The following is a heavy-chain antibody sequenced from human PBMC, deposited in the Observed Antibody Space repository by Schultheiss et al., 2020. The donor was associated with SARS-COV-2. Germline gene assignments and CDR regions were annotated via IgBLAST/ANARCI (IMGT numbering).Heavy chain of an antibody. CDR1: GYTFTSYA. CDR2: INAGNGNT. Sequence: ASVKVSCKASGYTFTSYAMHWVRQAPGQRLEWMGWINAGNGNTKYSQKFQGRVTMTTDTSTSTAYMELRSLRSDDTAVYYCASPDYSKGDYYYYGMDVWGQGTTVTVSS. V-gene: IGHV1-3*01. D-gene: IGHD4-11*01. CDR3: ASPDYSKGDYYYYGMDV. J-gene: IGHJ6*02.